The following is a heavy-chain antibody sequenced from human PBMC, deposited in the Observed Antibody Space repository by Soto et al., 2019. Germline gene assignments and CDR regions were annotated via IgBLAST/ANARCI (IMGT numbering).Heavy chain of an antibody. J-gene: IGHJ5*02. V-gene: IGHV1-69*13. CDR1: GGTFSSYA. Sequence: VASVKVSCKASGGTFSSYAISWVRQAPGQGLEWMGGIIPIFGTADYAQKFQGRVTITADESTSTAYMELSSLRSEDTAVYYCASEQDSGSYSWDWFDPWGQGTLVTVSS. D-gene: IGHD1-26*01. CDR3: ASEQDSGSYSWDWFDP. CDR2: IIPIFGTA.